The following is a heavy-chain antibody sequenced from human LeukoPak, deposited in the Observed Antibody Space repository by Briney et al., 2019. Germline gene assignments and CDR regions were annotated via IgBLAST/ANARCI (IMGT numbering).Heavy chain of an antibody. CDR1: GFTFSTYS. J-gene: IGHJ4*02. CDR3: ARDLSLVRGVFGC. CDR2: ISSSSSTI. D-gene: IGHD3-10*01. Sequence: PGGSLRLSCVASGFTFSTYSMNWVRQAPGKGLEWVSYISSSSSTIYYADSVKGRFTISRDNAKNSVYLQMNSLRAEETAVYYCARDLSLVRGVFGCWGQGTLVTVSS. V-gene: IGHV3-48*04.